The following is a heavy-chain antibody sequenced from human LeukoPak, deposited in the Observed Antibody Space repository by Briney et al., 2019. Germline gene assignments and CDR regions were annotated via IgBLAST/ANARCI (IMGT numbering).Heavy chain of an antibody. CDR2: ICDSGGAS. V-gene: IGHV3-23*01. CDR1: GFTFSRHD. CDR3: AKGVVGGRRDYYSYFDY. D-gene: IGHD3-22*01. J-gene: IGHJ4*02. Sequence: GGSLRLSCGASGFTFSRHDMNWVRQAPGKGLEWVAVICDSGGASNYADSVKGRFTISRDNSKNTLYVQMDSLRVEDTAIYYCAKGVVGGRRDYYSYFDYWGQGTLVAVSS.